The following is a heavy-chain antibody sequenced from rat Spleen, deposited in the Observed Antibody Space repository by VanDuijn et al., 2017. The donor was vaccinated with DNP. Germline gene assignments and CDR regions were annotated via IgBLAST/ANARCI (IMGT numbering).Heavy chain of an antibody. CDR2: ISTGGGNT. J-gene: IGHJ2*01. D-gene: IGHD1-11*01. Sequence: EVQLVESGGGLVQPGRSLKLSCVASGFTFSDYNMAWVRQAPKKGLEWVASISTGGGNTYYRDSVKGRFTISRDNAKSTLYLQMNSLRSEDTATYYCTTDFERGYWGQGVMVTVSS. V-gene: IGHV5-27*01. CDR3: TTDFERGY. CDR1: GFTFSDYN.